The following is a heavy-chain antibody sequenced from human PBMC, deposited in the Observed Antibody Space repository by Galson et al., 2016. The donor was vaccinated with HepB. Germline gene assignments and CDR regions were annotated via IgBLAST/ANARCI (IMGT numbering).Heavy chain of an antibody. CDR2: ISYDGSNE. J-gene: IGHJ4*02. CDR1: QFTFSSYG. D-gene: IGHD3-9*01. CDR3: AKTPRILRYFDWTSGFDY. Sequence: SLRLSCAASQFTFSSYGMHWVRQAPGKGLEWVAVISYDGSNEYYGDSVKGRFTISRDNSKSTLYLQMNNVTTEDTAVYYCAKTPRILRYFDWTSGFDYWGQGTLVIVSS. V-gene: IGHV3-30*18.